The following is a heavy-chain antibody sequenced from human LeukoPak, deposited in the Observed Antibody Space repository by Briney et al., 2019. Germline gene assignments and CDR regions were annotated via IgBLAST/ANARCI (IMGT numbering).Heavy chain of an antibody. CDR3: ARGYCSGGSCYYYMDV. V-gene: IGHV3-66*01. D-gene: IGHD2-15*01. J-gene: IGHJ6*03. CDR1: GFTVSNNF. CDR2: IYSGGNT. Sequence: GGSLRLSCAASGFTVSNNFMTWVRQAPGKGPECVSVIYSGGNTYYADSVKGRFTISRDNSKNTLYLQMNSLRAEDTAVYYCARGYCSGGSCYYYMDVWGKGTTVTVSS.